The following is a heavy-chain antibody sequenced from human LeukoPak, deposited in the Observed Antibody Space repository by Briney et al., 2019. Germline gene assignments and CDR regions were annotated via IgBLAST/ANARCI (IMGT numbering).Heavy chain of an antibody. Sequence: GGSLRLSCAASGFTFGSYTVNWVRQAPGKGLGWVSEIYGSGGTSYADSVKGRFTISRDNSKNTLFLHTANLRGEDTALYYCAKDLKSDGVWNFDSWGQGILVTVSS. CDR1: GFTFGSYT. D-gene: IGHD1-1*01. V-gene: IGHV3-23*01. CDR2: IYGSGGT. J-gene: IGHJ4*02. CDR3: AKDLKSDGVWNFDS.